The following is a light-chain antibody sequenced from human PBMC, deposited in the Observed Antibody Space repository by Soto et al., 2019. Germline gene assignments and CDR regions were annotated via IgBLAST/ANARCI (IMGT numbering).Light chain of an antibody. CDR2: EVS. CDR1: NSDIGAYNY. CDR3: NSFASSNSLI. Sequence: QSALTQPASVSRSLGQSITISCTGTNSDIGAYNYVSWYQQHPGKAPKLIIYEVSYRPSGISNRFSASKSANTASLTISGLQTEEEADYYCNSFASSNSLIFGGGTKVTVL. J-gene: IGLJ2*01. V-gene: IGLV2-14*01.